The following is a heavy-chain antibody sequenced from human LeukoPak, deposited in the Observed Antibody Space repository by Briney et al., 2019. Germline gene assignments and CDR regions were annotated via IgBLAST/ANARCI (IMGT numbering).Heavy chain of an antibody. CDR3: ARDWAGTLRWP. J-gene: IGHJ5*02. V-gene: IGHV3-48*04. Sequence: GGSLRLSCAASGFTFSSYSMNWVRQAPGKGLEWVSYISSSSSTIYYADSVKGRFTISRDNAKNSLYLQMNSLRAEDTAVYYCARDWAGTLRWPWGQGTLVTVSS. D-gene: IGHD5-12*01. CDR1: GFTFSSYS. CDR2: ISSSSSTI.